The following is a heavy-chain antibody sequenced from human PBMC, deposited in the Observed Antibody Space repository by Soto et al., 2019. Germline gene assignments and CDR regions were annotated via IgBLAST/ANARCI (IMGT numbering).Heavy chain of an antibody. CDR1: GGSISSGDYY. Sequence: SETLSLTCTVSGGSISSGDYYWSWIRQPPGKGLEWIGYIYHSGSTYYNPSLKSRVTISVDTSKNQFSLKLSSVTAADTAVYYCARERPDDWFDPWGQGTLVTVSS. CDR3: ARERPDDWFDP. CDR2: IYHSGST. V-gene: IGHV4-30-4*01. D-gene: IGHD6-6*01. J-gene: IGHJ5*02.